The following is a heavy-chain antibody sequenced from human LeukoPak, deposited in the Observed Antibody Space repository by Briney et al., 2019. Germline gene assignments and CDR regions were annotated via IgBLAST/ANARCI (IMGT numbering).Heavy chain of an antibody. V-gene: IGHV6-1*01. J-gene: IGHJ6*02. CDR2: TYYRSKWYN. CDR3: AREVRNYYDSSGAYYYYYGMDV. Sequence: SQTLSLTFAISGDSVSSNSAAWNWIRQSPSRGLEWLGRTYYRSKWYNDYAVSVKSRITINPDTSKNQFSLQLNSVTPEDTAVYYCAREVRNYYDSSGAYYYYYGMDVWGQGTTVTVSS. CDR1: GDSVSSNSAA. D-gene: IGHD3-22*01.